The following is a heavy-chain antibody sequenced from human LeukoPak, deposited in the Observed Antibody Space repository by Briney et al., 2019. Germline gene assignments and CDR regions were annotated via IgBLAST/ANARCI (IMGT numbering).Heavy chain of an antibody. V-gene: IGHV1-2*02. J-gene: IGHJ3*02. CDR3: ARTQYSGSYHDAFDI. CDR2: INPNSGGT. D-gene: IGHD1-26*01. Sequence: ASVKVSCKASGYTFTGYYMHWVRQAPGQGLEWMGWINPNSGGTNYAQKFQGRVTMTRDTSISTAYMELSRLRSDDTAVYYCARTQYSGSYHDAFDIWGQGTMVTVSS. CDR1: GYTFTGYY.